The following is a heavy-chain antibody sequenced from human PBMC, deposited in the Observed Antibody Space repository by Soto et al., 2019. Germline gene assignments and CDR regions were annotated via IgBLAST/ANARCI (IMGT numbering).Heavy chain of an antibody. CDR1: GFDVSNTD. D-gene: IGHD3-22*01. V-gene: IGHV3-66*01. Sequence: VPLVESGGDLVQRGGSLRLSCAASGFDVSNTDMSWVRQAPGKGLEWVSVIYSGGYTNYADSVKGRFIVSRDSPKNTLYLQMDSLRAEDTAVYYCAREAIIVIAAPEYYFDYWGQGTLVTVSS. CDR2: IYSGGYT. J-gene: IGHJ4*02. CDR3: AREAIIVIAAPEYYFDY.